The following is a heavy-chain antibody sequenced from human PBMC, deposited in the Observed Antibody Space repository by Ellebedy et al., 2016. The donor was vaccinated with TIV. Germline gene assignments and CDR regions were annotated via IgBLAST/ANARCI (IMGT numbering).Heavy chain of an antibody. CDR1: RFSFSSYW. J-gene: IGHJ3*02. D-gene: IGHD4-17*01. Sequence: GESLKISCAASRFSFSSYWMSWVRQAPGKGLEWVANINQDGSEKHYVDSVKGRFTISRDNAKNSLYLQMNSLRVDDTAVYYCATDGSYGDYLSPTHAFVIWGQGTLVSGSS. CDR2: INQDGSEK. CDR3: ATDGSYGDYLSPTHAFVI. V-gene: IGHV3-7*01.